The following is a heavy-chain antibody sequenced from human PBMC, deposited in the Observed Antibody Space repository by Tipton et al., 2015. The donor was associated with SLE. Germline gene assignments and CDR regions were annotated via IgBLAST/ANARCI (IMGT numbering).Heavy chain of an antibody. CDR1: GGSFSGYY. Sequence: LRLSCAVYGGSFSGYYWSWIRQPPGKGLEWIGEINHSGSTNYNPSLKSRVTISVDTSKNQFSLKLSSVTAADTAVYYCARVLSDTAMVGPFDYWGQGTLVTVSS. V-gene: IGHV4-34*01. J-gene: IGHJ4*02. D-gene: IGHD5-18*01. CDR2: INHSGST. CDR3: ARVLSDTAMVGPFDY.